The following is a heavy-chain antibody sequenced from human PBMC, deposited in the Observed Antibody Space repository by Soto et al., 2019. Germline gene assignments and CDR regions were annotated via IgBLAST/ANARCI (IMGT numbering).Heavy chain of an antibody. V-gene: IGHV4-30-4*01. D-gene: IGHD2-15*01. CDR2: IYYSGST. CDR3: AVLGYCSGGSCYSTGFDP. J-gene: IGHJ5*02. CDR1: GGSISSGDYY. Sequence: SETLSLTCTVSGGSISSGDYYWSWIRQPPGKGLEWIGYIYYSGSTYYNPSLKSRVTISVDTSKNQFSLKLSSVTAADTAVYYCAVLGYCSGGSCYSTGFDPWGQGTLVTVSS.